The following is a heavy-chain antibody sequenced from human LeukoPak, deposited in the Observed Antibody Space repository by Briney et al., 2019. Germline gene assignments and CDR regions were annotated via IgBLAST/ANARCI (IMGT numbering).Heavy chain of an antibody. V-gene: IGHV4-39*07. Sequence: SETLSLTCTVSGGSISSSSYYCGWIRQPPGKGLEWIGSIYYSGSTYYNPSLKSRVTISVDTSKNQFSLKLSSVTAVDTAVYYCARDNDISRGFYYAMDVWGQGTTVIVSS. J-gene: IGHJ6*02. D-gene: IGHD3-9*01. CDR3: ARDNDISRGFYYAMDV. CDR2: IYYSGST. CDR1: GGSISSSSYY.